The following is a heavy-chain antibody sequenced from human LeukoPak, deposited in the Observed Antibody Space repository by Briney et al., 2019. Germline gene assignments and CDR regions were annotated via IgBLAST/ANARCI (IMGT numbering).Heavy chain of an antibody. D-gene: IGHD1-26*01. Sequence: ASVKVSCKASGYTFTSYDIDWVRQATGQGLEWKGWLNPNSGNTGYAQKFQGRVTMTRNTSISTAYMELSSKRSEDAAVYYCARTRQWELLVDAFDIWGQGTMVNVSS. CDR3: ARTRQWELLVDAFDI. CDR2: LNPNSGNT. J-gene: IGHJ3*02. CDR1: GYTFTSYD. V-gene: IGHV1-8*01.